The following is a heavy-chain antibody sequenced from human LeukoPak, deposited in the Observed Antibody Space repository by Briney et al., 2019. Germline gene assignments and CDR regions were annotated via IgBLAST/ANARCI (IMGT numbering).Heavy chain of an antibody. CDR3: ASRRKLYSYGPPPVYYMDV. V-gene: IGHV4-39*07. CDR1: GGSISSSSYY. CDR2: INHSGGT. D-gene: IGHD5-18*01. J-gene: IGHJ6*03. Sequence: SETLSLTCTVSGGSISSSSYYWGWIRQPPGKGLEWIGEINHSGGTNYNPSLKSRVTISVDASKNQFSLKLSSVTAADTAVYYCASRRKLYSYGPPPVYYMDVWGKGTTVTISS.